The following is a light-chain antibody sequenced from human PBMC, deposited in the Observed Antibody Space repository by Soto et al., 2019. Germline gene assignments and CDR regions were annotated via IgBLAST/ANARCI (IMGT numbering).Light chain of an antibody. CDR1: QSLLHSNGYNY. CDR2: LGS. J-gene: IGKJ1*01. V-gene: IGKV2-28*01. CDR3: MQALQTPRT. Sequence: DIVMTQSPLSLPVTPGEPASISCRSSQSLLHSNGYNYSDWYLQKPGQSPQLLIYLGSNRASGVPDRFSGSGSGTDFTLKISRVEAEDVGVYYCMQALQTPRTFGQGTKVEI.